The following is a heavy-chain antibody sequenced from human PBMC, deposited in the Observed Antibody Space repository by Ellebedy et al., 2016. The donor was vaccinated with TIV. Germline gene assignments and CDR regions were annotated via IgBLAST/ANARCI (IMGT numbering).Heavy chain of an antibody. CDR2: ISSSSSTI. V-gene: IGHV3-48*01. J-gene: IGHJ4*02. D-gene: IGHD3-22*01. CDR3: ARMQDYYDNSGYSPKAYFDY. CDR1: GFTFSSYS. Sequence: PGGSLRLSCAASGFTFSSYSMNWVRQAPGKGLEWVSYISSSSSTIYYADSVKGRFTISRDNSKNTLYLQMNSLRAEDTAVYYCARMQDYYDNSGYSPKAYFDYWGQGTLVTVSS.